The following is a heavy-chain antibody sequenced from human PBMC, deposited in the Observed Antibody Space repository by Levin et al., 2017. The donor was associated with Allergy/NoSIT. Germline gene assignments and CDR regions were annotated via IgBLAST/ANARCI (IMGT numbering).Heavy chain of an antibody. D-gene: IGHD2-2*01. CDR3: ARDLSLGYCSSTSCSDDAFDI. Sequence: SETLSLTCTVSGGSISSSSYYWGWIRQPPGTGLEWIGSIYYSGSTYYNPSLKSRVTISVDTSKNQFSLKLSSVTAADTAVYYCARDLSLGYCSSTSCSDDAFDIWGQGTMVTVSS. CDR1: GGSISSSSYY. J-gene: IGHJ3*02. CDR2: IYYSGST. V-gene: IGHV4-39*07.